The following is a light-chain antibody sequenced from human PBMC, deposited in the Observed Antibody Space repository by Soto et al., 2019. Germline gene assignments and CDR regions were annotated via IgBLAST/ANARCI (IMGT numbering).Light chain of an antibody. CDR1: QDINNW. CDR3: QQANSFPLT. CDR2: TTS. V-gene: IGKV1D-12*01. Sequence: DIQVTQSPSSVSASVGDRVTITCRASQDINNWLAWYQQKPGKAPKLLIYTTSNLQSGVPSRFSGSGSGTGFTLTINSLQPEDFATYYCQQANSFPLTFGGGTKVEIK. J-gene: IGKJ4*01.